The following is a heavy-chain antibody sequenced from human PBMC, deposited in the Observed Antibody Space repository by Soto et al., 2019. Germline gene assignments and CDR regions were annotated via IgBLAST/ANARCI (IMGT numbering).Heavy chain of an antibody. V-gene: IGHV4-30-2*01. CDR1: GGSISSGGYS. Sequence: SETLSLTCAVSGGSISSGGYSWSWIRQPPGKGLEWIGYIYHSGSTYYNPSLKSRVTISVDRSKNQFSLKLSSVTAADTAVYYCARHGYNYGGGYFDYWGQGTLVTVSS. D-gene: IGHD5-18*01. J-gene: IGHJ4*02. CDR2: IYHSGST. CDR3: ARHGYNYGGGYFDY.